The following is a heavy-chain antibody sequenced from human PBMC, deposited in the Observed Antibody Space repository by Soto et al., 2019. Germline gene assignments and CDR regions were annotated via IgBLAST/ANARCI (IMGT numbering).Heavy chain of an antibody. CDR3: ARVDLTYYYDSSGYLPYYYGMDV. V-gene: IGHV1-69*13. D-gene: IGHD3-22*01. CDR2: IIPIFGTA. J-gene: IGHJ6*02. CDR1: GGTFSSYA. Sequence: ASVKVSCKASGGTFSSYAISWVRQAPGQGLEWMGGIIPIFGTANYAQKFQGRVTITADESTSTAYMELSSLRSEDTAVYYCARVDLTYYYDSSGYLPYYYGMDVWGQGTTVTVSS.